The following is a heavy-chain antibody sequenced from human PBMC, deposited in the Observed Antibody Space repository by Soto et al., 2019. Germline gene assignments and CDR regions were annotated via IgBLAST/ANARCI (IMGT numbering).Heavy chain of an antibody. V-gene: IGHV4-34*01. D-gene: IGHD3-10*01. Sequence: WIWIRQTPGKGLEWIGEINDSGNINYNPSLKSQVTILVDTAKKQISLRLSSVTAADTAVYYCARGLILWFGELSRRGGYYYYMDVWGKGTSVTVSS. CDR2: INDSGNI. J-gene: IGHJ6*03. CDR3: ARGLILWFGELSRRGGYYYYMDV.